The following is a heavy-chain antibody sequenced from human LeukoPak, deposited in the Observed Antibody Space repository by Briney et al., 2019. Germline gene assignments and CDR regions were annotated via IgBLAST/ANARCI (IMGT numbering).Heavy chain of an antibody. D-gene: IGHD2-2*01. CDR3: ARGRYCSSTSCYPARY. V-gene: IGHV1-18*01. Sequence: ASVKVSCKASGGTFSSYTISWVRQAPGQGLEWMGWISAYNGNTNYAQKLQGRVTMTTDTSTSTAYMELRSLRSDDTAVYYCARGRYCSSTSCYPARYWGQGTLVTVSS. CDR1: GGTFSSYT. J-gene: IGHJ4*02. CDR2: ISAYNGNT.